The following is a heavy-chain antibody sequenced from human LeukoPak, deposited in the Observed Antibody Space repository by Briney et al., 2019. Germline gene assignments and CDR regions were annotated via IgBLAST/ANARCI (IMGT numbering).Heavy chain of an antibody. Sequence: GGSLRLSRAASGFTFSSYWMSWVRQAAGEGREWVSGITCSGGSTYYADSVKGRFTISRDNSKTTLYLQMNSLRAEDTAIYYCARDERLLPFLKWGPGTLVTVSS. J-gene: IGHJ4*02. CDR3: ARDERLLPFLK. D-gene: IGHD3-22*01. V-gene: IGHV3-23*01. CDR1: GFTFSSYW. CDR2: ITCSGGST.